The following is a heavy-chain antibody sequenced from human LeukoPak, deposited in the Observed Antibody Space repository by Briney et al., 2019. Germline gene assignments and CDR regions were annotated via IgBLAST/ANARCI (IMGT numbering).Heavy chain of an antibody. CDR1: GYTFTSYD. J-gene: IGHJ5*02. V-gene: IGHV1-8*01. D-gene: IGHD6-13*01. CDR2: MNPNSGNT. Sequence: ASVKVSCKASGYTFTSYDINWVRQATGQGLEWMGWMNPNSGNTGYAQKFQGRVTMTRDTSISTAYMELSRLRSDDTAVYYCARVREAGPWPWGQGTLVTVSS. CDR3: ARVREAGPWP.